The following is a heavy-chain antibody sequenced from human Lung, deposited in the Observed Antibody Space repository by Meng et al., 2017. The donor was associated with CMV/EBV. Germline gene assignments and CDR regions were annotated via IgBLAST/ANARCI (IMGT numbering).Heavy chain of an antibody. Sequence: SETLSLXCTVSGGSISPYYWSWIRQPPGKGLEWIGSIYYSGSTYYNPSLKSRVTISVDTSKNQFSLKLSSVTAADTAVYYCARINIASRRAIDYWGQGTLVTVSS. CDR2: IYYSGST. D-gene: IGHD6-6*01. V-gene: IGHV4-59*12. CDR3: ARINIASRRAIDY. CDR1: GGSISPYY. J-gene: IGHJ4*02.